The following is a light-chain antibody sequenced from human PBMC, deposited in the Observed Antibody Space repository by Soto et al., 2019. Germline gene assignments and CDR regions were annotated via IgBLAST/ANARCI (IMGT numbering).Light chain of an antibody. CDR1: SSNIGSNP. CDR2: SNN. J-gene: IGLJ2*01. Sequence: QAVVTQPPSASGTPGQRVTISCSGSSSNIGSNPVNWYQLLPGTAPKLLIYSNNQRPSGVPDRFSGSKSGTSASLAISGLQSEDEADYYCAAWDDSLNGPVFGGGTKLTVL. V-gene: IGLV1-44*01. CDR3: AAWDDSLNGPV.